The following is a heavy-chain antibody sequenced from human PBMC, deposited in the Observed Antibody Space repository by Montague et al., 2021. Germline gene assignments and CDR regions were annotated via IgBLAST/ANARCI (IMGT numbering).Heavy chain of an antibody. CDR3: AVTSPYYYYGMDV. J-gene: IGHJ6*02. CDR2: IYYSRRT. Sequence: SETLSLTCSVSGASISDYYWSWTRQPPGKGLEWIGYIYYSRRTNYNPSLKSRVTISVDTSKNQFSLKLSSATAADTAFYYCAVTSPYYYYGMDVWGQGTTVTVSS. V-gene: IGHV4-59*01. CDR1: GASISDYY. D-gene: IGHD2-21*02.